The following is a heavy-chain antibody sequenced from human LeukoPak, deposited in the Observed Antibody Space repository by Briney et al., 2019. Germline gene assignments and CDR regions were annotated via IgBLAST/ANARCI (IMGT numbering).Heavy chain of an antibody. V-gene: IGHV7-4-1*02. CDR1: GYTFTRYA. CDR2: IDTNTGNP. J-gene: IGHJ4*02. Sequence: ASVKVSCKASGYTFTRYAMNWVRQAPGQGLEWLGWIDTNTGNPTYAQGFTGRFVFSLDTSVSTAYLQISSLKAEDTAVYYCARDWTVTNFDSWGQGTLVTVSS. CDR3: ARDWTVTNFDS. D-gene: IGHD4-17*01.